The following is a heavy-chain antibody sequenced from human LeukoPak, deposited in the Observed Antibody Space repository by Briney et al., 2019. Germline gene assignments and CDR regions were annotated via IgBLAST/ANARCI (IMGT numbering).Heavy chain of an antibody. V-gene: IGHV4-59*01. J-gene: IGHJ3*02. CDR1: GGSISSYY. CDR2: IYYSGST. CDR3: ARDRRAVAAFDI. D-gene: IGHD6-19*01. Sequence: SETLSLTCTVSGGSISSYYWSWIRQPPGKGLEWIGYIYYSGSTNYNPSLKSRVTISVDTSKNQFSLKLSSVTAADTAVYHCARDRRAVAAFDIWGQGTMVTVSS.